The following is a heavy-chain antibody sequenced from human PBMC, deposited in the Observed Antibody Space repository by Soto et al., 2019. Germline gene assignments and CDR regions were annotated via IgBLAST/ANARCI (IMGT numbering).Heavy chain of an antibody. D-gene: IGHD3-9*01. V-gene: IGHV4-39*01. Sequence: PSETLSLTCTVSAGSISSSSYYWGWIRQPPGKGLEWIGRIYYSGSTYYNPSLKSRVTISVVTSKNQLSLNLSSVTAADTAVYYCATLAPVLPYFDWLLPDDAFDIWGQGTMFTVAS. CDR2: IYYSGST. J-gene: IGHJ3*02. CDR1: AGSISSSSYY. CDR3: ATLAPVLPYFDWLLPDDAFDI.